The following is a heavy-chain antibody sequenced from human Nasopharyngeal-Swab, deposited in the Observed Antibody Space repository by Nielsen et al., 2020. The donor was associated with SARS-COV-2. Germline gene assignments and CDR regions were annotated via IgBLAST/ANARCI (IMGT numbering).Heavy chain of an antibody. V-gene: IGHV3-21*01. D-gene: IGHD7-27*01. CDR1: GFTFSSYS. CDR3: ARDLGSYFDY. J-gene: IGHJ4*02. Sequence: GESLKISCAASGFTFSSYSMNWVRQAPGKGLEWVSSISSSSTYIYYADSVKGRFTISRDNAKNSLYLQMNSLRAEDTAVYYCARDLGSYFDYWGQGTLVTVSS. CDR2: ISSSSTYI.